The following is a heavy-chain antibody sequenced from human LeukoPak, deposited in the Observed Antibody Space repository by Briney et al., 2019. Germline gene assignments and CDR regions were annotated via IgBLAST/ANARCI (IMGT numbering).Heavy chain of an antibody. CDR1: GGSFSGYY. V-gene: IGHV4-34*01. Sequence: KPSETLSLTCAVYGGSFSGYYWTWIRQPPGKGLKWIGEINHSGSTYYNPSLKSRVTISVDTSKNQLSLKLSSVTAADTAVYYCARRRYSSGNFDYWGQGTLVTVSS. J-gene: IGHJ4*02. CDR2: INHSGST. D-gene: IGHD6-19*01. CDR3: ARRRYSSGNFDY.